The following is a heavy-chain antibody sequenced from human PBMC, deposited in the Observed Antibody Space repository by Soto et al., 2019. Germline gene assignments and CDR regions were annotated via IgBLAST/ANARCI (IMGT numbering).Heavy chain of an antibody. CDR1: GFIFSTYW. V-gene: IGHV3-7*01. CDR2: IQQDGSEK. D-gene: IGHD3-3*01. J-gene: IGHJ6*02. Sequence: LRLSCAASGFIFSTYWMTWVRQAPGQGLEWVANIQQDGSEKNYVDSVKGRFTISGDNAKNSLYLQMNSLRVEDTAVYYCARVSGENDFWSGYYGNYYDMDVWGQGTTVTVSS. CDR3: ARVSGENDFWSGYYGNYYDMDV.